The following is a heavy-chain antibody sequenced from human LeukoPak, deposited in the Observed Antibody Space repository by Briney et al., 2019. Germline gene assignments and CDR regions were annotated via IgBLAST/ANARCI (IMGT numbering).Heavy chain of an antibody. CDR1: GFTFSSYW. Sequence: GGSLRLSCAASGFTFSSYWMNWARQAPGKGLEWVSAISGSGGSTYYADSVKGRFTISRDNSKNTLYLQMNSLRAEDTAVYYCAKESEVRGVVDYWGQGTLVTVSS. CDR2: ISGSGGST. D-gene: IGHD3-10*01. CDR3: AKESEVRGVVDY. J-gene: IGHJ4*02. V-gene: IGHV3-23*01.